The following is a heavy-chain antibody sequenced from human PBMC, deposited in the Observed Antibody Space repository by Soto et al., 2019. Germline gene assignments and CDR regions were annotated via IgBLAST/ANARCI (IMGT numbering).Heavy chain of an antibody. CDR2: IYYSGST. V-gene: IGHV4-30-4*01. Sequence: SETLSLTCTVSGGSISSGDYYWSWIRRPPGKGLEWIGYIYYSGSTYYNPSLKSRVTISVDTSKNQFSLKLSSVTAADTAVYYCARSGGKNLGYYFDYWGQGTLVTVSS. CDR1: GGSISSGDYY. CDR3: ARSGGKNLGYYFDY. J-gene: IGHJ4*02. D-gene: IGHD2-15*01.